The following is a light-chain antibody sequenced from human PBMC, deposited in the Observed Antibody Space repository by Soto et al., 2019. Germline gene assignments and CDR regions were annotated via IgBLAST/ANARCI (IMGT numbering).Light chain of an antibody. J-gene: IGKJ5*01. CDR3: QQRRT. CDR1: QTVSSY. CDR2: DAS. Sequence: EIVLTQSPATLSLSPGERATLSCRASQTVSSYLAWYQQKPGQAPRLLVYDASDRATGIPARFSGSGSGTAFTLTISSLEPEDFAVYYCQQRRTFGQETRLEIK. V-gene: IGKV3-11*01.